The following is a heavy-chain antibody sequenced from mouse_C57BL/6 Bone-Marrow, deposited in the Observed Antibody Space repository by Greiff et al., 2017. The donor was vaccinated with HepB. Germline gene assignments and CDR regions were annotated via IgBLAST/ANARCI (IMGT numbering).Heavy chain of an antibody. V-gene: IGHV3-5*01. CDR2: IYYSGTI. CDR3: ARVDGYYFDY. D-gene: IGHD1-1*01. Sequence: EVQLQQSGPGLVKPSQTVFLTCTVTGISITTGNYRWSWIRQFPGNKLEWIGYIYYSGTITYNPSLTSRTTITRDTPKNPFFLEMNSLTAEDTATYYCARVDGYYFDYWGQGTTLTVSS. CDR1: GISITTGNYR. J-gene: IGHJ2*01.